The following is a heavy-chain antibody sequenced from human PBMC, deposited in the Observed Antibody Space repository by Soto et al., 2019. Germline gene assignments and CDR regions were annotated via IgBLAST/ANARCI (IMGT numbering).Heavy chain of an antibody. Sequence: PSETLSLTCAVSGGSFTSNNWWTWVRQPPGQGLEWIGENYRTGSTNYNPSLKSRFTISLDKSENQFSLKVTSLTAADTAVYYGASRDPGTSVDYWGQGTLVTVSS. V-gene: IGHV4-4*02. J-gene: IGHJ4*02. CDR3: ASRDPGTSVDY. CDR2: NYRTGST. D-gene: IGHD1-7*01. CDR1: GGSFTSNNW.